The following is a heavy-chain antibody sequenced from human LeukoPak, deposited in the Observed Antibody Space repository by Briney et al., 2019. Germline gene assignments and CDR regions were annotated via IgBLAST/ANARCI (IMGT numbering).Heavy chain of an antibody. J-gene: IGHJ4*02. V-gene: IGHV3-73*01. Sequence: SGGSLRLSCAASGFTFSGSAMHWVRQASGKGLEWVGRIRSKANSYATAYAASVKGRFTISRDDSKNTAYLQMNSLKTEDTAVYYCARDGTVVPFDYWGQGTLVTVSS. CDR1: GFTFSGSA. CDR3: ARDGTVVPFDY. D-gene: IGHD1-1*01. CDR2: IRSKANSYAT.